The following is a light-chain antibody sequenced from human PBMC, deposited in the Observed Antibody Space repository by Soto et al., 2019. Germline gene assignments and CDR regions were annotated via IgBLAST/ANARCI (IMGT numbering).Light chain of an antibody. V-gene: IGLV2-14*03. CDR1: RTDVDGHDY. CDR2: DVH. Sequence: QSALTQPASVSGSPGQSITISCTGARTDVDGHDYVSWYQQHPGQAPKLMIFDVHNRPSGVSSRFSGSKSGDTASLTISGLQAEDDGDYYCSSYTASAPFYGFGTGTKVTVL. CDR3: SSYTASAPFYG. J-gene: IGLJ1*01.